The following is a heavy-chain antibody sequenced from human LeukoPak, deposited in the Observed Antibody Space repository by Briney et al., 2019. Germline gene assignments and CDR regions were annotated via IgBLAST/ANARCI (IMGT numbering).Heavy chain of an antibody. CDR2: ISWNSGSI. J-gene: IGHJ4*02. CDR3: ARDPDYYGSGSSALSDY. D-gene: IGHD3-10*01. Sequence: GGSLRLSCAASGFTFDDYAMHWVRQAPGKGLEWVSGISWNSGSIGYADSVKGRFTISRDNAKNSLYLQMNSLRAEDTAVYYCARDPDYYGSGSSALSDYWGQGTLVTVSS. V-gene: IGHV3-9*01. CDR1: GFTFDDYA.